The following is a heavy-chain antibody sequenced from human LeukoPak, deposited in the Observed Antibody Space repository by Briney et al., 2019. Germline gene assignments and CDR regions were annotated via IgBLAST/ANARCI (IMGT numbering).Heavy chain of an antibody. D-gene: IGHD5-18*01. V-gene: IGHV4-59*01. CDR2: IYYSGSS. Sequence: PSETLSLTCTVSGGSISSYYWSWIRQPPGKGLEWIGDIYYSGSSNYNPSLKSRVTISVDTPKNQFSLRLSSVTAADTAVYYCARVNSRIQLWPTYFDYWGQGTMVTVSS. CDR1: GGSISSYY. J-gene: IGHJ4*02. CDR3: ARVNSRIQLWPTYFDY.